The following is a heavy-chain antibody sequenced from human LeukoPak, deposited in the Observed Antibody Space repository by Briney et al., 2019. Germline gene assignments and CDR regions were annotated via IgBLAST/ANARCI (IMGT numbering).Heavy chain of an antibody. D-gene: IGHD3-3*01. V-gene: IGHV3-30*18. J-gene: IGHJ4*02. CDR2: ISYDGSNK. CDR3: AKDMTQFWSGPDY. Sequence: GGSLRLSCTASGFTFSSYGMHWVRQAPGKGLEWVTVISYDGSNKYFADSVKGRFTISRDNSMNTLFLQMNSLRAEDTAVYYCAKDMTQFWSGPDYWGQGTLVTVSS. CDR1: GFTFSSYG.